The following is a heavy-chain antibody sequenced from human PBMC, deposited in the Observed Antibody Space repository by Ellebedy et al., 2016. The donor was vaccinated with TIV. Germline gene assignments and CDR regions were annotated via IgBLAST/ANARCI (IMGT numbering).Heavy chain of an antibody. D-gene: IGHD5-18*01. CDR1: GGSISSSSYY. J-gene: IGHJ4*02. Sequence: MPSETLSLTCTVSGGSISSSSYYWGWIRQPPGKGLEWIGSIYYSGRTYYNPSRKSRVTISVDTSKNQFSLKLSSVTAADTAVYYCARQGYRGYSYGATYTPFDYWGQGTLVTVSS. CDR3: ARQGYRGYSYGATYTPFDY. CDR2: IYYSGRT. V-gene: IGHV4-39*01.